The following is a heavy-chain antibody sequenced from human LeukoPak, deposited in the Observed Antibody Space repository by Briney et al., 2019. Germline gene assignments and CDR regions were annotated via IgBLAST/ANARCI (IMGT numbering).Heavy chain of an antibody. CDR3: ARVRGGLLRFLEWLRGTDFDY. D-gene: IGHD3-3*01. CDR2: IKQDGSEK. CDR1: GFTFSSYG. V-gene: IGHV3-7*01. Sequence: GGSLRLSCAASGFTFSSYGLHWVRQAPGKGLEWVANIKQDGSEKYYVDSVKGRFTISRDNAKNSLYLQMSSLRAEDTAVYYCARVRGGLLRFLEWLRGTDFDYWGQGTLVTVSS. J-gene: IGHJ4*02.